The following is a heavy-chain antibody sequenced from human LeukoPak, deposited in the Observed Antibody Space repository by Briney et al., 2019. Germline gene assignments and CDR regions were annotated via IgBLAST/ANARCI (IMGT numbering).Heavy chain of an antibody. J-gene: IGHJ4*02. CDR1: GFTFNKYW. CDR2: IKSDGTVT. CDR3: ARSCSDDCYHKVPGDY. D-gene: IGHD2-21*02. V-gene: IGHV3-74*03. Sequence: GGSLRLSCAASGFTFNKYWMQWVRQAPGKGLEWVSRIKSDGTVTTYADSVKGRFTLSRDNARNMMFLEMSSLRAEDTAVYYCARSCSDDCYHKVPGDYWGQGTLVTVSS.